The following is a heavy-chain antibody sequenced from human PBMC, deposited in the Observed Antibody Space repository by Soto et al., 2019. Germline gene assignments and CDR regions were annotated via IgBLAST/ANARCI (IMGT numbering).Heavy chain of an antibody. D-gene: IGHD3-3*01. Sequence: SETLSLTCTVSGDSISSGDYYWSWIRQPPGKGLEWIGYIYYSGSANYDPSLRSRVTISLNTSKNQFSLKLSSVTAADTAVYYCARDRYSYYDFWSGSLPYYYYGMDVWGQGTTVTVSS. CDR2: IYYSGSA. V-gene: IGHV4-61*08. J-gene: IGHJ6*02. CDR3: ARDRYSYYDFWSGSLPYYYYGMDV. CDR1: GDSISSGDYY.